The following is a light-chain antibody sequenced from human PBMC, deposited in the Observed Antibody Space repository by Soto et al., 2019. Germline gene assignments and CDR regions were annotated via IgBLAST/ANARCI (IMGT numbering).Light chain of an antibody. CDR2: GAS. V-gene: IGKV3-20*01. CDR1: QSVSSSY. Sequence: EIVLTQSPVTLSLSPGERVTLSCRASQSVSSSYLAWYQQKPGQAPRLLIYGASSRATGIPDRFSGSGSGTDFTLTISRLEPEDFAVYYCQQYGNFPYTFGQGTK. J-gene: IGKJ2*01. CDR3: QQYGNFPYT.